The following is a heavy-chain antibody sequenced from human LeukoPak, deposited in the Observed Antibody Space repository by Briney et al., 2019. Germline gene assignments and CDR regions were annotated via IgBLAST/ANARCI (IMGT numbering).Heavy chain of an antibody. D-gene: IGHD6-13*01. CDR2: ISSGSSYI. CDR1: GFTFSSYS. J-gene: IGHJ6*02. V-gene: IGHV3-21*01. Sequence: GGSLRRSCTASGFTFSSYSINWVREAPGKGLEWVSSISSGSSYIYYADSVKGRFTISRDNAKNSLYLQMNSLRVEDTAVYYCAREGQQQLDPGGYSYYGMDVWGQGTTVPVSS. CDR3: AREGQQQLDPGGYSYYGMDV.